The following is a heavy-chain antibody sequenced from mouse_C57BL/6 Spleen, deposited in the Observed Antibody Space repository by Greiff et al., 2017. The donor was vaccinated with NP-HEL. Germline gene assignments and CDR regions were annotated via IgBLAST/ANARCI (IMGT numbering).Heavy chain of an antibody. CDR3: TREDYYGSSWGY. Sequence: VQLQQSGAELVRPGASVTLSCKASGYTFTDYEMHWVKQTPVHGLEWIGAIDPETGGTAYNQKFKGKAILTADKSSSTAYMELRSLTSEDSAVYYCTREDYYGSSWGYWGQGTTLTVSS. J-gene: IGHJ2*01. D-gene: IGHD1-1*01. CDR1: GYTFTDYE. V-gene: IGHV1-15*01. CDR2: IDPETGGT.